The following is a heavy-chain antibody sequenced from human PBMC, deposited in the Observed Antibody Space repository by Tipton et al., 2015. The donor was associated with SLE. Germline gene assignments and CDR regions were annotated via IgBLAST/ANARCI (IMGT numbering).Heavy chain of an antibody. CDR3: ASIGPIYYYYYYMDV. J-gene: IGHJ6*03. CDR2: ISYSGST. CDR1: GGSISSYY. Sequence: TLSLTCTVSGGSISSYYWSWIRQPPGKGLEWIGYISYSGSTNYNPSLKSRVTISVDTSKNQFSLKLSSVTAADTAVYYCASIGPIYYYYYYMDVWGKGTTVTVSS. V-gene: IGHV4-59*12.